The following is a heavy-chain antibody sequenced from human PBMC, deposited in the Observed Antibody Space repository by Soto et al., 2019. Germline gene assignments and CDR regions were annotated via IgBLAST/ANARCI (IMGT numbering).Heavy chain of an antibody. V-gene: IGHV3-15*01. CDR2: IKSKTDGGTT. CDR3: TTGADIVVVPAAMIPLGLESDY. CDR1: GFTFSNAW. J-gene: IGHJ4*02. Sequence: GGSLRLSCAASGFTFSNAWMSWVRQAPGKGLEWVGRIKSKTDGGTTDYAAPVKVRFTISRDDSKNTLYLQMNSLKTEDTAVYYCTTGADIVVVPAAMIPLGLESDYWGQGTLVTVSS. D-gene: IGHD2-2*01.